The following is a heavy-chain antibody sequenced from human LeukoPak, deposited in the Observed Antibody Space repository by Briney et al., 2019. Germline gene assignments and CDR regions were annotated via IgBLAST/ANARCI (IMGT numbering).Heavy chain of an antibody. D-gene: IGHD3-10*01. Sequence: GASVKVSCKASGYTFTSYYMHWVRQAPGQGLEWMGIINPSGGITSYAQKFQGRITVTRYTYTRTVYMELSSTRYDDTAVYYCARVVAGGSGSYAGFFYFDYWGQGTLVTVSS. CDR3: ARVVAGGSGSYAGFFYFDY. V-gene: IGHV1-46*01. CDR2: INPSGGIT. CDR1: GYTFTSYY. J-gene: IGHJ4*02.